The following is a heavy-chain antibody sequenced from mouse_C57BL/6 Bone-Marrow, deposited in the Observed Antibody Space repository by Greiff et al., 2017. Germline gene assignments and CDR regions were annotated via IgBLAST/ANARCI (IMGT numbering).Heavy chain of an antibody. J-gene: IGHJ2*01. CDR1: GFTFSDYG. CDR3: ARLASYYFDY. V-gene: IGHV5-17*01. Sequence: EVQLVESGGGLVKPGGSLELSCAASGFTFSDYGMHWVRQAPEKGLEWVAYISSGSSTIYYADTVKGRFTISRDNAKNTLFLQMTSLRSEDTAMYYCARLASYYFDYWGQGTTLTVSS. CDR2: ISSGSSTI.